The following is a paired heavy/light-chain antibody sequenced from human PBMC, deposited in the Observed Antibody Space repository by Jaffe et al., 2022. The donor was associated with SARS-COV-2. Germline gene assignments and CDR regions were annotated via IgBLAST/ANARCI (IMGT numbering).Heavy chain of an antibody. V-gene: IGHV3-23*04. CDR3: AKLRHGGDSLDY. CDR1: GFTFSNYA. Sequence: EVQLVESGGGLVQPGGSLRLSCAASGFTFSNYAMTWVRQAPGKGLEWVSGINGGGDSTYYADSVRGRFTISRDNSKNTLYLQMNSLRAEDTAIYYCAKLRHGGDSLDYWGQGTLVTVSS. CDR2: INGGGDST. D-gene: IGHD2-21*02. J-gene: IGHJ4*02.
Light chain of an antibody. Sequence: DIQMTQSPSSLSASVGDRVTITCRASQGISDYLAWYQQKPGKAPKSLIYAASSLQSGVPSKFSGSGSGTDFTLTISSLQPEDFATYYCQQYYNYPLTFGGGTKVEIK. V-gene: IGKV1-16*02. CDR2: AAS. CDR1: QGISDY. J-gene: IGKJ4*01. CDR3: QQYYNYPLT.